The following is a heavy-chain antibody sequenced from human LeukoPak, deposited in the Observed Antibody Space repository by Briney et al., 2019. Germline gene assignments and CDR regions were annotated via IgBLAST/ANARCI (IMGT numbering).Heavy chain of an antibody. CDR1: GFSVNGNY. J-gene: IGHJ4*02. Sequence: GGSLRLSCATSGFSVNGNYWHWLRQTPGKRPQWISLIYRDGKTLYADSVRGRFTFSRDNSKNTLYLQMYSPRVEDTAVYFCAGGDYPLTYWGQGSLVTVSS. CDR2: IYRDGKT. CDR3: AGGDYPLTY. V-gene: IGHV3-66*01. D-gene: IGHD4-17*01.